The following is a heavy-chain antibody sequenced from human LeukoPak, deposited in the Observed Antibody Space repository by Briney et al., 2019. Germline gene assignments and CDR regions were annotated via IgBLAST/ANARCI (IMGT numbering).Heavy chain of an antibody. CDR3: ARAPHMSQGGGPKVAAAGIYGMDV. CDR2: ISSSSSYT. D-gene: IGHD6-13*01. Sequence: PGGSLRLSCAASGFTFSDYYMSWIRQAPGKGLEWVSYISSSSSYTNYADSVKGRFTISRDNAKNSLYLQMNSLRAEDTAVYYCARAPHMSQGGGPKVAAAGIYGMDVWGKGTTVTVSS. CDR1: GFTFSDYY. J-gene: IGHJ6*04. V-gene: IGHV3-11*06.